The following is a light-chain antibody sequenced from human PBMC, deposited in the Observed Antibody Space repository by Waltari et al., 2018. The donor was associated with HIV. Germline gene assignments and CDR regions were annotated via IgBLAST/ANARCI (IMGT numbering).Light chain of an antibody. V-gene: IGLV3-21*02. CDR2: DAS. CDR1: NVNSKN. J-gene: IGLJ2*01. CDR3: QVWDSTTDEGV. Sequence: SYVLTQPPSVSVAPGQTATITCGGNNVNSKNVHWYRQRPGPAPTLVVYDASARPSGIPERFSGSHSENTATLTISRVEAGDEADYYCQVWDSTTDEGVFGGGTKLAVL.